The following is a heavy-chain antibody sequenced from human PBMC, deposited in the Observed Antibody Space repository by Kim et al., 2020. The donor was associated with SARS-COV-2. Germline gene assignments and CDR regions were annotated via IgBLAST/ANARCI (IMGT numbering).Heavy chain of an antibody. D-gene: IGHD1-26*01. Sequence: SQTLSLTCAISGDSVSSKNAVWNWIRQSPSRGLEWLGRTYYRTKWYNEYAVSVESRITINPDTSKNQFSLHLNSVTPEDTAVYYCARDDRSRGVYQATYFYYGLDVWGRRTTVTVSS. J-gene: IGHJ6*01. V-gene: IGHV6-1*01. CDR3: ARDDRSRGVYQATYFYYGLDV. CDR1: GDSVSSKNAV. CDR2: TYYRTKWYN.